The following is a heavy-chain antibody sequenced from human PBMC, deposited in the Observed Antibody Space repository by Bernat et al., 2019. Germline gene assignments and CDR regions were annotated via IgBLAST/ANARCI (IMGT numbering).Heavy chain of an antibody. CDR2: IIPIFGTA. V-gene: IGHV1-69*01. J-gene: IGHJ4*02. CDR3: ARGAYHDILTGYSNYFDY. D-gene: IGHD3-9*01. CDR1: GGTFSSYA. Sequence: QVQLVQSGAEVKKPGSSVKVSCKASGGTFSSYAISWVRQAPGQGLEWMGGIIPIFGTANYAQKFQGRVTITADESTSTAYMELSSLRSEDTAVYYCARGAYHDILTGYSNYFDYWGQGTLVTVSS.